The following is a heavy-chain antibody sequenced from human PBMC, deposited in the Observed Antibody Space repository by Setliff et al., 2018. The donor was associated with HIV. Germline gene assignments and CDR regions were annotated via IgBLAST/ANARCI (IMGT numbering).Heavy chain of an antibody. D-gene: IGHD6-19*01. CDR2: IHYTGRT. CDR3: ARQDSSAWGLFQH. J-gene: IGHJ1*01. CDR1: GVSGGSINNYQ. Sequence: TSETLSLTCTVSGVSGGSINNYQWSWIRQPPGKGLEWIASIHYTGRTYYNPSLKSRATISVDMSKTQFSLRLSSVTAADTAVYYGARQDSSAWGLFQHWGQGTLVTVSS. V-gene: IGHV4-39*01.